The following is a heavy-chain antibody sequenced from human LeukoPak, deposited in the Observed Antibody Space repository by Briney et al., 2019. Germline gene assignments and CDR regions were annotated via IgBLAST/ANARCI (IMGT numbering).Heavy chain of an antibody. CDR1: GFTFSSYS. J-gene: IGHJ4*02. Sequence: GGSLRLSCAASGFTFSSYSMIWVRQAPGKGLEWVSVIYSGGSTYYADSVKGRFTISRHNSKNTLYLQMNSLRAEDTAVYYCARGRYFDYWGQGTLVTVSS. CDR2: IYSGGST. CDR3: ARGRYFDY. V-gene: IGHV3-53*04.